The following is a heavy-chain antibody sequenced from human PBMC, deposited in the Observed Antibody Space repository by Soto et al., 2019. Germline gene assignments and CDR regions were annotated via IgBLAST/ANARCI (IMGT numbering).Heavy chain of an antibody. CDR2: ITPFSGDV. CDR1: GNTFTYRY. V-gene: IGHV1-45*02. D-gene: IGHD1-26*01. CDR3: AGGGAGSGPFTWELPDH. J-gene: IGHJ4*02. Sequence: QMQLVQSGAEVKKTGSSVTVSCKALGNTFTYRYLHWVRQAPGQALEWMGWITPFSGDVHYAQKFQARVTITRDRSINTAYRQMSSLRSEDTAMYFCAGGGAGSGPFTWELPDHWGQGTLVTVSS.